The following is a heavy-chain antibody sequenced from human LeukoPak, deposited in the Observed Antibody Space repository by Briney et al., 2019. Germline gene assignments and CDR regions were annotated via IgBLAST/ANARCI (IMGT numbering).Heavy chain of an antibody. V-gene: IGHV3-23*01. CDR3: VKDSLLERSFAANPLFY. CDR1: GFTFRSYA. CDR2: IGSGGGDT. D-gene: IGHD6-25*01. Sequence: PGGSLRLTCAGPGFTFRSYAMNWVRQAPGRGLECGSFIGSGGGDTYYADSVKGRFTISRDNSKNTLYLQMNSLRAEDTATYYCVKDSLLERSFAANPLFYWGQGTLVTVSS. J-gene: IGHJ4*02.